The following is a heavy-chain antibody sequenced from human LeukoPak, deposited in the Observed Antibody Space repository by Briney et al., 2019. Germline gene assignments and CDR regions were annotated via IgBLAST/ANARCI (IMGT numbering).Heavy chain of an antibody. V-gene: IGHV3-21*01. CDR2: ISRSSSYI. CDR3: ARDDTVEVLPPCVFDA. CDR1: GFIFSSYT. Sequence: GGSLRLSCATSGFIFSSYTMNWVRQAPGKGLEWVASISRSSSYIDYADSVKGRFTISRDNAKNSLSLQMNDLRAEDTAVYFCARDDTVEVLPPCVFDAWGQGALVTVSS. J-gene: IGHJ4*02. D-gene: IGHD4-23*01.